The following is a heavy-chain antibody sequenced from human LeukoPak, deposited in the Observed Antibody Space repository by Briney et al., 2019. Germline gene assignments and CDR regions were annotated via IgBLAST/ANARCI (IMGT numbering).Heavy chain of an antibody. CDR2: INNDGSYT. V-gene: IGHV3-74*01. J-gene: IGHJ6*02. D-gene: IGHD1-1*01. CDR1: GFSFSSYG. Sequence: GGSLRLSCAASGFSFSSYGMHWVRQAPGKGLVWVSRINNDGSYTSYADSVKGRFTISRDNAKNTLYVQMNSLRAEDTAVYYCARMGHDILVPSGMDVWGQGTTVTVSS. CDR3: ARMGHDILVPSGMDV.